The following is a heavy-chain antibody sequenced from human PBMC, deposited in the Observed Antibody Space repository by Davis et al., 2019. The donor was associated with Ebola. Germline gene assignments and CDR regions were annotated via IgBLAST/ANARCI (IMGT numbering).Heavy chain of an antibody. Sequence: GESLKISCAASGFTFSDYYMSWIRQAPGKGLEWVSYISSSGSTIYYADSVKGRFTISRDNAKNSLYLQMNSLRAEDTAVYYCARGGYFDWTLDYWGQGTLVTVSS. J-gene: IGHJ4*02. CDR2: ISSSGSTI. CDR1: GFTFSDYY. D-gene: IGHD3-9*01. V-gene: IGHV3-11*04. CDR3: ARGGYFDWTLDY.